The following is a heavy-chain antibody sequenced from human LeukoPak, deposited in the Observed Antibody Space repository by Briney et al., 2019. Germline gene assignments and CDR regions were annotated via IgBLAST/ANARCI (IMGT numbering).Heavy chain of an antibody. CDR1: GGSISSSSYY. CDR3: ARHLMITFGGALNYFDY. V-gene: IGHV4-39*01. D-gene: IGHD3-16*01. Sequence: PSETLSLTCTVSGGSISSSSYYWGWIRQPPGKGLEWIGCIYYSGSTYYNPSLKSRVTISVDTSKNQFSLKLSSVTAADTAVYYCARHLMITFGGALNYFDYWGQGTLVTVSS. CDR2: IYYSGST. J-gene: IGHJ4*02.